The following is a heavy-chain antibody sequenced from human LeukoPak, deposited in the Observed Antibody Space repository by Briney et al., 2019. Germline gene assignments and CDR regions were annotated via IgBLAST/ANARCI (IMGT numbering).Heavy chain of an antibody. J-gene: IGHJ4*02. CDR2: INPSGGSTT. V-gene: IGHV1-46*01. CDR3: ARASSSGRRFDY. CDR1: GYTFTSYY. D-gene: IGHD3-22*01. Sequence: ASVKVSCKVSGYTFTSYYMHWVRQAPGQGLEWMGIINPSGGSTTSYAQKFQGRVTMTRDTSTSTVDMELNSLTSEDTAVYYCARASSSGRRFDYWGQGTLVTVSS.